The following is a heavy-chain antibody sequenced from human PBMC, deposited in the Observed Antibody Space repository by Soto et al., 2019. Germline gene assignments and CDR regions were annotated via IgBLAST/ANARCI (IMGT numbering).Heavy chain of an antibody. CDR2: MNPNSGNT. J-gene: IGHJ5*02. V-gene: IGHV1-8*01. CDR1: GYTFTSYD. Sequence: ASVKVSCKASGYTFTSYDINWVRQATGQGLEWMGWMNPNSGNTGYAQKFQGRVTMTRDTSISTAYMELSSLRSEDTAVYYCAIGVTTTSGSWFGPWGQGTLVTVSS. D-gene: IGHD1-1*01. CDR3: AIGVTTTSGSWFGP.